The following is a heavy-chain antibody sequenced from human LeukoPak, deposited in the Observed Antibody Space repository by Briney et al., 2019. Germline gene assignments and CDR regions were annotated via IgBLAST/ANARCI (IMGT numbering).Heavy chain of an antibody. CDR2: INPNSGDS. CDR1: GYTFTAYH. V-gene: IGHV1-2*02. J-gene: IGHJ5*02. CDR3: ARDAGPAQGGGFDP. Sequence: ASVRVSCKASGYTFTAYHLQWVRQAPGQGLEWMGWINPNSGDSNSDQKFQGRVTMTSDTSTSTAYMVLSRVTSDDTAVYFCARDAGPAQGGGFDPWGQGTLVTVSS.